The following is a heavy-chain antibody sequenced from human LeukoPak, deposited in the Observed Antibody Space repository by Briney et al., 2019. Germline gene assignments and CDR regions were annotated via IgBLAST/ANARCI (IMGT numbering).Heavy chain of an antibody. Sequence: GSLRLSCAASGFTFSSYWMRWIRQPPGKGLEWIGSIYDSGSTYYNPSLKSRVTISVDTSKNQFSLKLNSVTAADTAVYYCARHYGPWGQGTLATVSS. CDR1: GFTFSSYW. CDR3: ARHYGP. CDR2: IYDSGST. D-gene: IGHD3-10*01. V-gene: IGHV4-39*01. J-gene: IGHJ5*02.